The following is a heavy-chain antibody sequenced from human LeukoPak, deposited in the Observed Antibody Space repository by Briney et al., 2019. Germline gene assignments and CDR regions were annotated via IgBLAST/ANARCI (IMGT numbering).Heavy chain of an antibody. CDR3: ATSLRSEVDYFDY. CDR1: GNTFTSFH. CDR2: IKVYGDTT. J-gene: IGHJ4*02. V-gene: IGHV1-46*01. D-gene: IGHD2-15*01. Sequence: GASVKVSCKASGNTFTSFHIHWVRQAPGQGLEYMGIIKVYGDTTIYAQRFQGRITMTEDTSTDTAYMELSSLRSEDTAVYYCATSLRSEVDYFDYWGQGTLVTVSS.